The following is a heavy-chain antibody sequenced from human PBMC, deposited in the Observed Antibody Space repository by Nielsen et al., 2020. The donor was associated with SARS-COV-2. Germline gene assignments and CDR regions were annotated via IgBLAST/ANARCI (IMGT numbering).Heavy chain of an antibody. CDR3: AKSTVVTPLHYYYGMDV. V-gene: IGHV3-23*01. Sequence: GESLKISCAASGFTFSSYAMGWVRQAPGKGLEWVSAISGSGGSTYYADSVKGRFTISRDNSKNTLYLQMNSLRAKDTAVYYCAKSTVVTPLHYYYGMDVWGQGTTVTVSS. J-gene: IGHJ6*02. CDR1: GFTFSSYA. D-gene: IGHD4-23*01. CDR2: ISGSGGST.